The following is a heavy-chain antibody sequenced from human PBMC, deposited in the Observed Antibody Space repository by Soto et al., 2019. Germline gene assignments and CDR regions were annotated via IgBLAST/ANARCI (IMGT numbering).Heavy chain of an antibody. J-gene: IGHJ2*01. CDR1: GFTFSSYS. CDR2: ISSSSSYI. Sequence: EVQLVESGGGLVKPGGSLRLSCAASGFTFSSYSMNWVRQAPGKGLEWVSSISSSSSYIYYADSVKGRFTISRDNAKNSLYLQMNSLRAEDTAVNYCARGTLYDSSGYYLHYWYFDLWGRGTLVTVSS. D-gene: IGHD3-22*01. CDR3: ARGTLYDSSGYYLHYWYFDL. V-gene: IGHV3-21*01.